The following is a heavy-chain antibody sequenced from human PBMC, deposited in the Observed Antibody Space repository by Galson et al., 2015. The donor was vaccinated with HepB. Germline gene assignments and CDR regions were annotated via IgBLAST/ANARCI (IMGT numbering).Heavy chain of an antibody. CDR1: GYNFMQYG. CDR2: ISGYNANR. J-gene: IGHJ5*02. V-gene: IGHV1-18*01. D-gene: IGHD3-9*01. CDR3: ARGRYDISAPDL. Sequence: SGAEVKRPGASVKVSCKASGYNFMQYGISWVRQAPGHGLEWMGWISGYNANRNYAQTFQDRVTMTTDTSTTTVYLEMRSLRYDDTAVYYCARGRYDISAPDLWGQGTQVTVSS.